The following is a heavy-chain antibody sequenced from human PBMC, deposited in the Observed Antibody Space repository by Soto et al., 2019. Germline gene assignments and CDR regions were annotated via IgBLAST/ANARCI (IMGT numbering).Heavy chain of an antibody. D-gene: IGHD3-22*01. Sequence: ASVKVSCKASGYTFTSYGISWVRQAPGQGLEWMGWISAYNGNTNYAQKLQGRVTMTTDTSTSTAYMELRSLRSDDTAVYYCARMREKHYYDSSGYYSTPDYWGQGTLVTVSS. CDR3: ARMREKHYYDSSGYYSTPDY. J-gene: IGHJ4*02. CDR1: GYTFTSYG. CDR2: ISAYNGNT. V-gene: IGHV1-18*01.